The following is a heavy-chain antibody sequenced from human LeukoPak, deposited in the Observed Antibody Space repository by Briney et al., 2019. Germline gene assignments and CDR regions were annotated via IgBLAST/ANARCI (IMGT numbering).Heavy chain of an antibody. Sequence: SETLSLTCAVYGGSFSGYYWSWIRQPPGKGLEWIGEINHSGSTNYNPSLKSRVTISVDTSKNQFSLNLSSVTAADTAAYYCARDQGGYSSSLFFDSWGQGTLVTVAS. D-gene: IGHD2-15*01. CDR3: ARDQGGYSSSLFFDS. V-gene: IGHV4-34*01. CDR2: INHSGST. CDR1: GGSFSGYY. J-gene: IGHJ4*02.